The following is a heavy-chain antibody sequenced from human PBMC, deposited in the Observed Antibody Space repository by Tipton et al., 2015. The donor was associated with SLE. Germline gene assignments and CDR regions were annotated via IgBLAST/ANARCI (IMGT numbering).Heavy chain of an antibody. Sequence: TLSLTCTVSGDSISNYYWNWIRQPPGKGLVWIAYIYYTGTTNYNPSLKSRLPISVATSKTQFSLKLNSVTAADTAVYYCARGPPHYSAFDYWGQGTLVTVSS. CDR3: ARGPPHYSAFDY. V-gene: IGHV4-59*01. D-gene: IGHD4-11*01. CDR2: IYYTGTT. J-gene: IGHJ4*02. CDR1: GDSISNYY.